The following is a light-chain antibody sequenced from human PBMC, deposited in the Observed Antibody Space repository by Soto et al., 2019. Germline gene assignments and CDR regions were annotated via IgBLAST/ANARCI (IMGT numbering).Light chain of an antibody. CDR2: DST. Sequence: ALTQSPVTLSLSPGERASLSCRASQFLSSYVAWYQQIPCQPPRLLIYDSTNRAAGIPARFSGSRSGTDFTLTISSVEPEDFAMYYCHQRNQFGQGTRLAI. J-gene: IGKJ5*01. V-gene: IGKV3-11*01. CDR1: QFLSSY. CDR3: HQRNQ.